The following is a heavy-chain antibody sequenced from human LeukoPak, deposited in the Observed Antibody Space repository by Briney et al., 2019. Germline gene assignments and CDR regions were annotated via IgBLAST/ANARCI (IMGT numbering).Heavy chain of an antibody. D-gene: IGHD6-6*01. CDR2: IYYSGST. Sequence: KSSETLSLTCNVSGGSISGYYWSWIRQPPGKGLEWIGYIYYSGSTNYNPSLKSRITISVDTSKNQFSLKLSSVTAADTAVYYCARGFLVAAPNWFDPWGQGTLVTVSS. CDR1: GGSISGYY. CDR3: ARGFLVAAPNWFDP. J-gene: IGHJ5*02. V-gene: IGHV4-59*08.